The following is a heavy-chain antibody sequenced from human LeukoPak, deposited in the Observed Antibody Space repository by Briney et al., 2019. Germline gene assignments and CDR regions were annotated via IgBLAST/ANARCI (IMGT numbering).Heavy chain of an antibody. V-gene: IGHV1-2*02. Sequence: ASVKVSCKASGYTFTGYYMHWVRQAPGQGLEWMGWINPNTSVTNYAQKFQGRVTMTRDTSTSTAYMERSRLRSDDTAVYYSARSDRARRFDYWGQGTLVTVSS. CDR2: INPNTSVT. J-gene: IGHJ4*02. CDR1: GYTFTGYY. CDR3: ARSDRARRFDY.